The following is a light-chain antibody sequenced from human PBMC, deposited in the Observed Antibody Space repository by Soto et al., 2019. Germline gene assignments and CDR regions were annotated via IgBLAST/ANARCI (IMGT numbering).Light chain of an antibody. J-gene: IGKJ3*01. CDR1: QGIGSY. Sequence: DIQLTQSPSFLSASVGDRVTITCRASQGIGSYLAWYQQKPGKAPNLLIYGASTLQSGVPSRFSGSGSGTEFTLTISSLQPEDFATYYCQQLNSYPPWTFGPGTKVDIK. CDR2: GAS. V-gene: IGKV1-9*01. CDR3: QQLNSYPPWT.